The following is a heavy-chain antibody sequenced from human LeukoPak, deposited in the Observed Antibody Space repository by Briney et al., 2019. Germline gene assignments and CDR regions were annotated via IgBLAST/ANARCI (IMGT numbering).Heavy chain of an antibody. CDR1: GFTFSSYS. D-gene: IGHD1-26*01. J-gene: IGHJ4*02. CDR2: IYSGGST. CDR3: ARAIVGATGFDY. Sequence: GRSLRLSCAASGFTFSSYSMSWVRQAPGKGLEWVSVIYSGGSTYYADSVKGRFTISRDNSKNTLFLHMNSLRAEDTAVYYCARAIVGATGFDYWGQGTLVTVSS. V-gene: IGHV3-53*01.